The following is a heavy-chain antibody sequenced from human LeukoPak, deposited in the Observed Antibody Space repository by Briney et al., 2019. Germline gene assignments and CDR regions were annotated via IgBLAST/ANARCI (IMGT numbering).Heavy chain of an antibody. CDR3: ARDPRAYCSSTSCYYFDY. CDR2: INWSGGST. V-gene: IGHV3-20*04. Sequence: GGSLRLSCAASGFTFDDYAVSWVRQAPGKGREWVSGINWSGGSTGYADSVKGRFTISRDNARNSLYLQMNSLRAEDTALYYCARDPRAYCSSTSCYYFDYWGQGTLVTVSS. CDR1: GFTFDDYA. D-gene: IGHD2-2*01. J-gene: IGHJ4*02.